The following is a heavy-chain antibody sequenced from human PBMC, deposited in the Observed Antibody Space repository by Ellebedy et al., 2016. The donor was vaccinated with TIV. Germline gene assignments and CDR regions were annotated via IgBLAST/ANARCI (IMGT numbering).Heavy chain of an antibody. D-gene: IGHD4-17*01. J-gene: IGHJ1*01. CDR2: VYHDGST. Sequence: MPSETLSLTCAVYGGSFRGYYWSWIRQSPGEGLEWLGHVYHDGSTKYNPSLNSRGTMSMDTSKNQFSLTLTSVTAADTAVYYCAREDDYGNKTRWGQGTLVTVSS. V-gene: IGHV4-59*01. CDR1: GGSFRGYY. CDR3: AREDDYGNKTR.